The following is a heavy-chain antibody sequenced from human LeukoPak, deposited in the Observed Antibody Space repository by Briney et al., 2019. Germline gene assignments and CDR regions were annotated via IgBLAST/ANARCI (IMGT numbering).Heavy chain of an antibody. Sequence: PGRSLRLSCAASGFTFSSYGMHWVRQAPGKGLEWVAVISYDGSNKYYADSVKGRFTISRDNSKDTLYLQMNSLRAEDTAVYYCAKIIGVQQQLVDYWGQGTLVTVSS. CDR1: GFTFSSYG. CDR2: ISYDGSNK. CDR3: AKIIGVQQQLVDY. D-gene: IGHD6-13*01. J-gene: IGHJ4*02. V-gene: IGHV3-30*18.